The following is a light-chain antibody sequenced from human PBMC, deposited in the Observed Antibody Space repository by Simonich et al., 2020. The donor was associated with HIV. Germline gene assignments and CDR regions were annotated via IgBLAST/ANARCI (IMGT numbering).Light chain of an antibody. CDR3: QQYYITPYT. V-gene: IGKV4-1*01. J-gene: IGKJ2*01. CDR2: WAS. CDR1: QSVLYSSNNKSY. Sequence: DIVMTQSPDSLAVSLGERAPIDCKSSQSVLYSSNNKSYLAWYHQKPGQPPKLLIYWASTRQSGVSNRFSGSGSGTDFTLTISSLQAEDVAVYYCQQYYITPYTFGQGTKLEI.